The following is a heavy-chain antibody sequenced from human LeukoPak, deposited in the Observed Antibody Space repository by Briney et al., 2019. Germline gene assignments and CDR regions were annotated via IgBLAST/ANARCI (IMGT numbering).Heavy chain of an antibody. CDR1: GFTFSDSA. J-gene: IGHJ4*02. CDR3: ARGPYMYGHYFDY. CDR2: ISPSSTTI. Sequence: PGGSLRLSCAASGFTFSDSAMNWVRQAPGKGLEWVSYISPSSTTIYYADSVKGRFTISRDNARNSLFLQMNSLRAEDTAVYYCARGPYMYGHYFDYWGQGTLVTVSS. V-gene: IGHV3-48*04. D-gene: IGHD2-8*01.